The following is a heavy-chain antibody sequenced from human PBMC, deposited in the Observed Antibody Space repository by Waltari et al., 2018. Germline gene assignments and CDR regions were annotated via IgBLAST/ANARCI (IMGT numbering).Heavy chain of an antibody. J-gene: IGHJ3*02. CDR3: ARGTYYYDSSGYYPDAFDI. V-gene: IGHV4-61*02. D-gene: IGHD3-22*01. Sequence: QVQLQESGPGLVKPSQTLSLTCTVSGGSISSGSYYWSWIRQPAGKGLEWIGRIYTSGSTNYNPSLKSRVTISVDTSKNQFSLKLSSVTAADTAVDYYARGTYYYDSSGYYPDAFDIWGQGTMVTVSS. CDR1: GGSISSGSYY. CDR2: IYTSGST.